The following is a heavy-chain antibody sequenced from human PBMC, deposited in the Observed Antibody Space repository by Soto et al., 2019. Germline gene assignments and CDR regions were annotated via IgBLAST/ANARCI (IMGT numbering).Heavy chain of an antibody. CDR3: ARPSYALNSDFRYGMQV. J-gene: IGHJ6*02. Sequence: PSETLSLTCAVSGGSFSGYYWTWIRQIPGKGLEWIGEINQSGNTKYNPSLMSRVTMSVDTSRNQFSLKLRSVTAADTAVYYCARPSYALNSDFRYGMQVWGQGTSVTVSS. CDR2: INQSGNT. CDR1: GGSFSGYY. D-gene: IGHD2-2*01. V-gene: IGHV4-34*01.